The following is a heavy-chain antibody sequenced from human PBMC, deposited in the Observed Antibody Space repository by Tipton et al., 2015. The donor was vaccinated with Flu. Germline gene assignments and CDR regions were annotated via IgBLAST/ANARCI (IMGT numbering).Heavy chain of an antibody. D-gene: IGHD2-2*01. CDR2: ISYSGST. CDR1: GGSISSYY. Sequence: TLSLTCSVSGGSISSYYWSWIRQSPGKGLEWIGYISYSGSTNYNPSLKSRVTISVDTSKNQFSLKLSSVTAADTAVYYCARGDCSSTSCLDYWGQGTLVTVSS. V-gene: IGHV4-59*01. J-gene: IGHJ4*02. CDR3: ARGDCSSTSCLDY.